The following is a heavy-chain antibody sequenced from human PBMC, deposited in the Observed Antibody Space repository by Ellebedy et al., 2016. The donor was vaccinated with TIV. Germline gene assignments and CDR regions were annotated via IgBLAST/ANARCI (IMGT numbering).Heavy chain of an antibody. CDR3: ARIALYDSVYYDFDS. CDR1: GYTFTDSY. D-gene: IGHD5/OR15-5a*01. V-gene: IGHV1-2*02. Sequence: AASVKVSCKASGYTFTDSYIHWLRQAPGQGLEWMGWLNPASGATTFAQQFQGKVTLTRDASISTAYVEVSGRQSDDTAGYYCARIALYDSVYYDFDSWGQGTLVTVSS. CDR2: LNPASGAT. J-gene: IGHJ5*01.